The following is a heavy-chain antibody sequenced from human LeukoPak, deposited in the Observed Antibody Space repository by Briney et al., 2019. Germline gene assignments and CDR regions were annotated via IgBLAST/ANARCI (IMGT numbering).Heavy chain of an antibody. D-gene: IGHD1-26*01. CDR3: ARGNSGSHWGDHYFYMDV. J-gene: IGHJ6*03. CDR1: GGSFRGYF. V-gene: IGHV4-34*01. Sequence: SETLSLTCAVYGGSFRGYFWGWVRQTPGNGLEWLGEITHNGGTNYMPSLSGRVSVFQDVSKNQFSLKLSSVTAADTGVYYCARGNSGSHWGDHYFYMDVWGKGTTVVVSS. CDR2: ITHNGGT.